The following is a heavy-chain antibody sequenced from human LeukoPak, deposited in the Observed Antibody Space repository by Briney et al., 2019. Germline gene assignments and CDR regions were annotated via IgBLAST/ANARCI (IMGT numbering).Heavy chain of an antibody. D-gene: IGHD5-24*01. J-gene: IGHJ4*02. CDR1: GFIFSSYG. CDR2: ISYDGRNK. V-gene: IGHV3-30*03. Sequence: AGSLRLSCAASGFIFSSYGMHWVRQAPGKGLEWVAVISYDGRNKYYADSVKGRFTISRDTSKNTLYLQMNSLRAEDTAVYYCASEDGHNPNLGFDYWGQGTLVTVSS. CDR3: ASEDGHNPNLGFDY.